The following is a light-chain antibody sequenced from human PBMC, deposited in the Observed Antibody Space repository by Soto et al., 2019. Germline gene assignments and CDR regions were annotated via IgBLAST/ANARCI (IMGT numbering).Light chain of an antibody. CDR2: AAS. J-gene: IGKJ1*01. Sequence: DIPMTQSPSSLSASVGDRVTITCRASQSISSYLNWYQQKPGKAPKLLIYAASSLQSGVPSRFSGSGSGTDFTLIIRSLQPEDFATYYCQQSYSSPPETFGQGTKVEIK. CDR3: QQSYSSPPET. CDR1: QSISSY. V-gene: IGKV1-39*01.